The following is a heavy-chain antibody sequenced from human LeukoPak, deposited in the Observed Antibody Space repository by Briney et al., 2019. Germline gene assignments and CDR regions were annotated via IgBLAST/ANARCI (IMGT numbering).Heavy chain of an antibody. Sequence: SETLSLTCTVSGGSISSGSYYWSWIRQPAGKGLEWIGRIYTSGSTNYNPSLKSRVTISVDTSKNQFSLKLSSVTAADTAVYYCARGWDYIVNWGQGTLVTVSS. D-gene: IGHD4-11*01. CDR1: GGSISSGSYY. J-gene: IGHJ4*02. CDR2: IYTSGST. V-gene: IGHV4-61*02. CDR3: ARGWDYIVN.